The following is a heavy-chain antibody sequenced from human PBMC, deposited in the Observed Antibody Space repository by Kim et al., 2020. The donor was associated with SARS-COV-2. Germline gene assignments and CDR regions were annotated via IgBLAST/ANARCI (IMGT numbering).Heavy chain of an antibody. J-gene: IGHJ4*02. CDR1: GYTFTNFW. Sequence: GESLKISCKGSGYTFTNFWIGWVRQMPGKGLEWMGIIYPADSDTKYSPSFQGQVTISADRSVSTAYLQWSSLKASDTAMYYCARLSSGTYSGRYFDYLGQGTLVTVSS. CDR3: ARLSSGTYSGRYFDY. D-gene: IGHD1-26*01. CDR2: IYPADSDT. V-gene: IGHV5-51*01.